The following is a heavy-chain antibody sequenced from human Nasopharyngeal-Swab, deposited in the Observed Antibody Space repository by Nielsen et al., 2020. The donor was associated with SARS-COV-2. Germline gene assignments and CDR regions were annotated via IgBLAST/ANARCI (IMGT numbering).Heavy chain of an antibody. Sequence: SVKVSCKASGGTISSYAISWVRQAPGEGLEWMGGIITIFGTANYAQKFQGRVTITADESTSTAYMELSSLRSEDTAVYYCAIGGGRWLQLRSVDWGQGTLVTVSS. CDR1: GGTISSYA. CDR3: AIGGGRWLQLRSVD. CDR2: IITIFGTA. D-gene: IGHD5-24*01. V-gene: IGHV1-69*13. J-gene: IGHJ4*02.